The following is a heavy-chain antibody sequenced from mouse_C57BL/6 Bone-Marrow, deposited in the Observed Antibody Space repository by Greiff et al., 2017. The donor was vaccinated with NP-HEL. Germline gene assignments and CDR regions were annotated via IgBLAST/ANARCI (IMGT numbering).Heavy chain of an antibody. Sequence: VQLQQSGPVLVKPGASVKMSCKASGYTFTDYYMNWVKQSHGKSLEWIGVINPYNGGTSYNQKFKGKATLTVDKSSSTAYMELNSLTSEDSAVYYCAREIITTVPFAYWGQGTLVTVSA. CDR3: AREIITTVPFAY. CDR1: GYTFTDYY. D-gene: IGHD1-1*01. V-gene: IGHV1-19*01. CDR2: INPYNGGT. J-gene: IGHJ3*01.